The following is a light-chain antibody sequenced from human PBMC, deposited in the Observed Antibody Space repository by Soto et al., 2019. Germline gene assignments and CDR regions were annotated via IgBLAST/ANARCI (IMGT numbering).Light chain of an antibody. V-gene: IGLV1-40*01. J-gene: IGLJ1*01. CDR1: KSNIGVGYD. Sequence: QSVLTQPPSVSGAPGQRVTISCTGTKSNIGVGYDVHWYQQIPGTAPKVHIYGNSNRPSGVPDRFSGSKSGTSASLAITGLQAEDEADYYCQSYDNGLGALYVFGTGTKVTVL. CDR2: GNS. CDR3: QSYDNGLGALYV.